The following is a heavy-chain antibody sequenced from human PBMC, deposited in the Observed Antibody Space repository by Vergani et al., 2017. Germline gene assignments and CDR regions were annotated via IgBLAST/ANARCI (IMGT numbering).Heavy chain of an antibody. CDR2: IYYSGST. Sequence: QVQLQESGPGLVKPSQTLSLTCPVSGGSISSGGYYWRWLRQHPGKGLGGIGYIYYSGSTYYNPSRKSRVTISVDTSKNQFSLKLSSVTAADTAVYYCARDLGLTNPGGFDYWGQGTLVTVSS. CDR3: ARDLGLTNPGGFDY. J-gene: IGHJ4*02. D-gene: IGHD3-16*01. V-gene: IGHV4-31*03. CDR1: GGSISSGGYY.